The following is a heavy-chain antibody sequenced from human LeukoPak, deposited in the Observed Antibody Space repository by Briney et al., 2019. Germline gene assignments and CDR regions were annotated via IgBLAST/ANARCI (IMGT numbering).Heavy chain of an antibody. V-gene: IGHV3-23*01. CDR2: ISGSGGTT. CDR1: GFTFSSYA. J-gene: IGHJ4*02. D-gene: IGHD2-21*01. CDR3: AKDKVVVIATRLDY. Sequence: PGGSLRLSCAASGFTFSSYAMNWVSQAPGKGLEWVSGISGSGGTTYQPDSVKGRFIISRDNFKNTLYLQMNGLRADDTAVYYCAKDKVVVIATRLDYWGQGTLVTVSS.